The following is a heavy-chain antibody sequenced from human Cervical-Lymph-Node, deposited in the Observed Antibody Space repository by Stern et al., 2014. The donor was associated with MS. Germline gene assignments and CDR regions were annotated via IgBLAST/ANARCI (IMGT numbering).Heavy chain of an antibody. CDR3: ARGPRSQSGGSSWFDP. CDR2: IIPTFGTA. CDR1: VGSFSSYA. V-gene: IGHV1-69*01. J-gene: IGHJ5*02. Sequence: QVQLVESGAEVKKPGSSVKVSCKASVGSFSSYAITWVRQAPGQGLEWMGGIIPTFGTANYAQKFQGRVTITADESTSTAYMELSSLTSEDTAVYYCARGPRSQSGGSSWFDPWGQGTLVTVSS. D-gene: IGHD1-26*01.